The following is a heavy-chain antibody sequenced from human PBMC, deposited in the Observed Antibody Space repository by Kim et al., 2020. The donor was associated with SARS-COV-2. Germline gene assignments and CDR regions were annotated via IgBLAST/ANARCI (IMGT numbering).Heavy chain of an antibody. Sequence: VKGRCTISRENTKKTVWIQMNSLKAEETAVYYCARERSDSIKTLYYFDYWGQGTLVTVSS. D-gene: IGHD3-22*01. CDR3: ARERSDSIKTLYYFDY. J-gene: IGHJ4*02. V-gene: IGHV3-66*01.